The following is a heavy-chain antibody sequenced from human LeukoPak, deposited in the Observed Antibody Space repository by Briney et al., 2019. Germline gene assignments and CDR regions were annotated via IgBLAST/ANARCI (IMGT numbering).Heavy chain of an antibody. CDR1: GGACSGYD. D-gene: IGHD2-2*01. V-gene: IGHV4-34*01. Sequence: PSEILSLTCAVYGGACSGYDCSWLRQPPAPGLPWSGAFNDSGSTNYNPSLKSRVTISVDTSKNQFSLKLSSVTAADTAVYYCARGWDVVPAASRRFWFDPWGQGTLVTVSS. CDR3: ARGWDVVPAASRRFWFDP. CDR2: FNDSGST. J-gene: IGHJ5*02.